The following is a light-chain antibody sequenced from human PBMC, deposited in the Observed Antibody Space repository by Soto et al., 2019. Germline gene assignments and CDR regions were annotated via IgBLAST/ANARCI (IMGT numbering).Light chain of an antibody. CDR1: QNVRSN. CDR2: GAS. V-gene: IGKV3-15*01. J-gene: IGKJ5*01. Sequence: EIVMTQSPATLCVSPGERATLSCRASQNVRSNLAWYQQKPGQAPRLLLFGASTRATGIPDRFSGTGSGTEFTLTISRLKSEDFAVYYCQQYNTWPPITFGHWKRVAIK. CDR3: QQYNTWPPIT.